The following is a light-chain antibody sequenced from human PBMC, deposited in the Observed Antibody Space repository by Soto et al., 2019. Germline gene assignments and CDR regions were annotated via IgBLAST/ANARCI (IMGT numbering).Light chain of an antibody. CDR1: QSISSY. V-gene: IGKV1-39*01. Sequence: DIQMTQSPSSLSASVGDRVTITCRASQSISSYLNWYQQKPGKAPKLLIYAASSLQSGVPSRFSVSGSGADFTLTISSLQPEDFATYYCQHSDSTPTWTFGQGTKVEIK. CDR3: QHSDSTPTWT. CDR2: AAS. J-gene: IGKJ1*01.